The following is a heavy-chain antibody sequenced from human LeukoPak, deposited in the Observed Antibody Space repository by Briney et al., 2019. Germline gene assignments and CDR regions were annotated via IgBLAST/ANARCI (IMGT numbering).Heavy chain of an antibody. CDR2: HYHSGST. CDR1: RGSISSGVYY. D-gene: IGHD2-2*01. CDR3: AREIVVPAAIYFDY. V-gene: IGHV4-30-2*01. Sequence: PSETLSLTCTVSRGSISSGVYYWSWIRHPPGKGLGWIGYHYHSGSTYYKTPLKSRVTISVDRSRNQFSLKLSSVTAADTAVYYCAREIVVPAAIYFDYWGQGTLVAVSS. J-gene: IGHJ4*02.